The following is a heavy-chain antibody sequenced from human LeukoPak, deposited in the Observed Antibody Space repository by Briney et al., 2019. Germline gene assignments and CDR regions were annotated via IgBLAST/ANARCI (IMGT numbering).Heavy chain of an antibody. Sequence: GGSLRLSCAASGFTFSSYSMNWVRQAPGKGLEWVSYISSSSSTIYYADSVKGRFTISRDNAKNSLYLQMNSLRAEDTAVYYCARREDYDFWSGYPGYIDYWGQGTLVTVSS. J-gene: IGHJ4*02. CDR3: ARREDYDFWSGYPGYIDY. D-gene: IGHD3-3*01. CDR2: ISSSSSTI. CDR1: GFTFSSYS. V-gene: IGHV3-48*01.